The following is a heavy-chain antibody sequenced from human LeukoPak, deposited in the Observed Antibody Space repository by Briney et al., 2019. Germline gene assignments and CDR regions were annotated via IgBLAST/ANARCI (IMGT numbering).Heavy chain of an antibody. Sequence: SETLSLTCTVSGGSISSYYWSWLRQPAGKGLEWIGRIYTSGSTTYNPSLKSRVTMSVDTSKNQFSLKLSSVTAADTAVYYCAIRSRYYYDSSGYLNDAFDIWGQGTMVTVSS. CDR2: IYTSGST. J-gene: IGHJ3*02. CDR3: AIRSRYYYDSSGYLNDAFDI. D-gene: IGHD3-22*01. V-gene: IGHV4-4*07. CDR1: GGSISSYY.